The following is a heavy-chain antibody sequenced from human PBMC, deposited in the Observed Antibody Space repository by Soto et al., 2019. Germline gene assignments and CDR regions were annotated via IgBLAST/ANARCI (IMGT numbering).Heavy chain of an antibody. V-gene: IGHV4-39*02. D-gene: IGHD6-19*01. CDR3: ARDPSASAVAGYFDF. Sequence: SETLSLTCTVSGGSISDDTYYWGWIRQPPGKGLEWIGSIYYSGTSSYNPSLKSRVTMSVDTSKKQLSLSLSLRREDTAVYYCARDPSASAVAGYFDFWGQGTLVTVSS. CDR1: GGSISDDTYY. J-gene: IGHJ4*02. CDR2: IYYSGTS.